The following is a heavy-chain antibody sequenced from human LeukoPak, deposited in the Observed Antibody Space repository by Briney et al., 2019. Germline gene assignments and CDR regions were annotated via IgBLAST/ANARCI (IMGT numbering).Heavy chain of an antibody. CDR3: AKAGQWLAPGDY. CDR2: ISYDGSHK. Sequence: GRSLRLSCAASGFTFSGYGMNWVRQAAGKGLEWVAVISYDGSHKYYADSVKGRFTISRDNSKNTLYLQMNSLRAEDTAVYYCAKAGQWLAPGDYWGQGTLVTVSS. V-gene: IGHV3-30*18. CDR1: GFTFSGYG. D-gene: IGHD6-19*01. J-gene: IGHJ4*02.